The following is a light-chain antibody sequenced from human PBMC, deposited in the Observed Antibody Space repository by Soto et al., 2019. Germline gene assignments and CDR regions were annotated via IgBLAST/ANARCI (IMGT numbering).Light chain of an antibody. CDR2: WAS. J-gene: IGKJ2*01. V-gene: IGKV4-1*01. CDR1: QNVLYSSNNKNY. CDR3: QQYYSTPYT. Sequence: DIVMTQSPDSLAVSLGEXATISCKSSQNVLYSSNNKNYLAWYQQKPGQPPKLLIYWASTRESGVPDRFSGSGSGTDFTLTISSLQAEDVAVYYCQQYYSTPYTFGQGTKLEIK.